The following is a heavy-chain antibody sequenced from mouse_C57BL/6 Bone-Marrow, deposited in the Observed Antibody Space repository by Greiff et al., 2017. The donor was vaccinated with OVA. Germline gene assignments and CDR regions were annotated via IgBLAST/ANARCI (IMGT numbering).Heavy chain of an antibody. CDR2: IDPSDSYT. Sequence: QVQLKQSGAELVMPGASVKLSCKASGYTFTSYWMHWVKQRPGQGLEWIGEIDPSDSYTNYNQKFKGKSTLTVDKSSSTAYMQLSSLTSEDSAVYYCARSTAQATDFDYWGQGTTLTVSS. J-gene: IGHJ2*01. CDR1: GYTFTSYW. D-gene: IGHD3-2*02. CDR3: ARSTAQATDFDY. V-gene: IGHV1-69*01.